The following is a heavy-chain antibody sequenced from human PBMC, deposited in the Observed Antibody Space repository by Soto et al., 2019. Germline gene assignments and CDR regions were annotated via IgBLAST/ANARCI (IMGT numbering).Heavy chain of an antibody. J-gene: IGHJ6*02. CDR1: GFAFSGST. CDR2: IRSKANSYAT. CDR3: FRGNYFSYHGMDV. Sequence: VGSLRLSGAGSGFAFSGSTIHWVRQASGKGLEWVGRIRSKANSYATAYAAAVKGRFIVSRDDSKTTSYLQMDSLKIEDTAMYYCFRGNYFSYHGMDVWGQGTTVTVSS. D-gene: IGHD1-1*01. V-gene: IGHV3-73*01.